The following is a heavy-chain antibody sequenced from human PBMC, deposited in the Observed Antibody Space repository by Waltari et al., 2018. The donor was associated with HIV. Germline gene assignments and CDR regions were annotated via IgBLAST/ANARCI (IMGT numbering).Heavy chain of an antibody. Sequence: QLQLQQSGPGLAKPSATLSLICPVPRGSFSTSGYYWGWIRQPPGKGLERIGSLNYSGITSYTPSLKSRVTISADTSRNQFSLWLSSVTAADTAVYYCARRPYCSSASCYPSDARGAFDIWGQGTMVTVSS. J-gene: IGHJ3*02. V-gene: IGHV4-39*01. CDR3: ARRPYCSSASCYPSDARGAFDI. D-gene: IGHD2-15*01. CDR1: RGSFSTSGYY. CDR2: LNYSGIT.